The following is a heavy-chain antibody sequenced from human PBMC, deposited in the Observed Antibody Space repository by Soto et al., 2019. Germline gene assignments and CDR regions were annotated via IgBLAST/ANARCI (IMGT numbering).Heavy chain of an antibody. Sequence: QVLLVQSGAEVRKPGASVKVSCKASGYTFNSYGVSWVRQAPGQGLEWMGWISAYNGNTKYSQNLQGRDTMTIDTTTSSAYLEVRSLRSDDTAIYYCARYFWSGQVPFYFDQWGQGTLVTVSS. J-gene: IGHJ4*02. V-gene: IGHV1-18*01. CDR2: ISAYNGNT. D-gene: IGHD3-3*01. CDR1: GYTFNSYG. CDR3: ARYFWSGQVPFYFDQ.